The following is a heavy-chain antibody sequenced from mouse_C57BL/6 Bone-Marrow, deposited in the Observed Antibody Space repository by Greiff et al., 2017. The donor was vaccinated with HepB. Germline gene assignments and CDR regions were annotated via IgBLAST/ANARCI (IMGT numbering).Heavy chain of an antibody. J-gene: IGHJ1*03. CDR1: GFTFSDYY. D-gene: IGHD1-1*01. Sequence: DVMLVESGGGLVQPGGSLKLSCAASGFTFSDYYMYWVRQTPEKRLEWVAYISNGGGSTYYPDTVKGRFTISRDNAKNTLYLQMSRLKSEDTAMYYCARHNYGSSEYFDVWGTGTTVTVSS. V-gene: IGHV5-12*01. CDR3: ARHNYGSSEYFDV. CDR2: ISNGGGST.